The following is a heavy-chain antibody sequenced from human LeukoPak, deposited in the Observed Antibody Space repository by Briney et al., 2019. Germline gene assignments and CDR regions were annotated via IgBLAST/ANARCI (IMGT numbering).Heavy chain of an antibody. CDR2: IWYDGSIK. D-gene: IGHD2-21*02. J-gene: IGHJ5*02. V-gene: IGHV3-33*01. Sequence: GGSLRFSCAPSGLTFSSGGMHGVRRAPGKGLKGVAVIWYDGSIKYNADSVKGRFTISSYNSMTTLYLKINLQGAEDTAVYYCARVQCGADCPRSSFDPWGQGTLVTVSS. CDR3: ARVQCGADCPRSSFDP. CDR1: GLTFSSGG.